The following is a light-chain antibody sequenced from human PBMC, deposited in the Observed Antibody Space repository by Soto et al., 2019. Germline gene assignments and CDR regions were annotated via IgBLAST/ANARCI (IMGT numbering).Light chain of an antibody. CDR3: QQDYNLRT. V-gene: IGKV3D-7*01. Sequence: EIVMTQSPATLSVSPGERVTLSCRASQSVSSSYLTWYQQKTGQAPRLLINGASTRATGIPARLSGSGSGTDFTLTISSLQPEDFAVYYCQQDYNLRTFGQGTKVDIK. J-gene: IGKJ1*01. CDR2: GAS. CDR1: QSVSSSY.